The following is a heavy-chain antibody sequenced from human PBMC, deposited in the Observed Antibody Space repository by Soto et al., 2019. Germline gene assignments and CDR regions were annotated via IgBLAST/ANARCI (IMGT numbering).Heavy chain of an antibody. CDR2: IYYSGST. CDR3: ARDYCTNGVCSRGYYFDY. J-gene: IGHJ4*02. V-gene: IGHV4-39*01. Sequence: QLQLQESGPGLVKPSETLSLTCTVSGGSISSSSYYWGWIRQPPGKGLEWIGSIYYSGSTYYNPSLKSRVTISVDTSKNQFSLKLSSATAADTAVYYCARDYCTNGVCSRGYYFDYWGQGTLVTVSS. D-gene: IGHD2-8*01. CDR1: GGSISSSSYY.